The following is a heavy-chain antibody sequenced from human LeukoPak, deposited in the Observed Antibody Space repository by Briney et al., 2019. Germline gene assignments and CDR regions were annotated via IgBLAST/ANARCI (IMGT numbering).Heavy chain of an antibody. V-gene: IGHV4-39*01. D-gene: IGHD3-10*01. J-gene: IGHJ6*02. CDR2: IYYSGST. CDR3: ASPHYYGSGSYYIYYGMDV. CDR1: GGSISSSSYS. Sequence: SETLSLTCTVSGGSISSSSYSWGWIRQPPGQGLEWIGSIYYSGSTYYNPSLKSRVTISVDTSKNQFSLKLSSVTAADTAVYYCASPHYYGSGSYYIYYGMDVWGQGTTVTVSS.